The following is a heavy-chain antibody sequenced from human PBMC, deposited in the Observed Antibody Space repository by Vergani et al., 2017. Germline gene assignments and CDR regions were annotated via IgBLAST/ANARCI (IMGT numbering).Heavy chain of an antibody. V-gene: IGHV3-9*01. CDR2: ISWNSGSI. CDR3: AKADSHCSGGSCYEGEGAFDI. J-gene: IGHJ3*02. CDR1: GFTFDDYA. D-gene: IGHD2-15*01. Sequence: EVQLVESGGGLVQPGRSLRLSCAASGFTFDDYAMHWVRQAPGKGLEWVSGISWNSGSIGYADSVKGRFTISRDNAKNSLYLQMNSLRAEDTALYYCAKADSHCSGGSCYEGEGAFDIWGQGTTVTVSS.